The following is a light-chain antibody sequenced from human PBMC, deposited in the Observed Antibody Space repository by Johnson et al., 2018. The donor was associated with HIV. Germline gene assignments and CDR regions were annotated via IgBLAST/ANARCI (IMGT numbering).Light chain of an antibody. J-gene: IGLJ1*01. CDR1: SSNIGDNF. Sequence: QSVLTQPPSVSAAPGQRVTISCSGSSSNIGDNFVSWYQQFPGAAPKLLIFENYKRPSGIPDRFSASKSGTSATLGITGLQTGDEANYYCGTWDGGLSVYVFGTGTEFTVL. CDR3: GTWDGGLSVYV. CDR2: ENY. V-gene: IGLV1-51*02.